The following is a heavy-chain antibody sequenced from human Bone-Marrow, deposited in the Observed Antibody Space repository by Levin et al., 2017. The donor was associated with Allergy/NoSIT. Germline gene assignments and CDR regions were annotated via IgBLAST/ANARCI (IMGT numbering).Heavy chain of an antibody. CDR3: AKDLARAGRTPGVHYYYGMDV. V-gene: IGHV3-23*01. CDR2: ISGSGGST. J-gene: IGHJ6*02. Sequence: PGGSLRLSCAASGFTFSSYAMSWVRQAPGKGLEWVSAISGSGGSTYYADSVKGRFTISRDNSKNTLYLQMNSLRAEDTAVYYCAKDLARAGRTPGVHYYYGMDVWGQGTTVTVSS. D-gene: IGHD3-16*01. CDR1: GFTFSSYA.